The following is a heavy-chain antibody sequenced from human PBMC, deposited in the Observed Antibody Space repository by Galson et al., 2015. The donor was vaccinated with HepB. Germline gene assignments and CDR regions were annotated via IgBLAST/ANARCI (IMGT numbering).Heavy chain of an antibody. Sequence: PALVKPTQTLTVTCSASGLSLNTFGVGVTWIRQPPGKALEWLGVIYWNDEKHYNPSLRSRITFTQDTSKNQVVLTLTNVDPVDTATYYCDTHYYDSINYPLDYWGQGVLVIVSS. CDR1: GLSLNTFGVG. CDR2: IYWNDEK. CDR3: DTHYYDSINYPLDY. V-gene: IGHV2-5*01. J-gene: IGHJ4*02. D-gene: IGHD3-22*01.